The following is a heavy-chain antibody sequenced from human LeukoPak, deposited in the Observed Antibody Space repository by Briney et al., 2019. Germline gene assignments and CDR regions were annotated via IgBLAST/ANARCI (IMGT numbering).Heavy chain of an antibody. CDR1: GFNFNDDA. J-gene: IGHJ3*01. CDR2: IASSGRNT. CDR3: AKDKQLSA. Sequence: PGGSLRLSCAASGFNFNDDAMTWVRQAPGKGLEWVSLIASSGRNTYYTDSVRGRFTISRDNSKKTLSLQMNSLRVEDTAIYYCAKDKQLSARGLGTMVTVSS. V-gene: IGHV3-23*01. D-gene: IGHD1-1*01.